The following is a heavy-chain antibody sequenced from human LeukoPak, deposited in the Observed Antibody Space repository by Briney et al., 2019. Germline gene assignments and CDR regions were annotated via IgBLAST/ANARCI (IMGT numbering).Heavy chain of an antibody. CDR1: GFTFSSYA. CDR3: ARDRGSHFDY. Sequence: GRSLRLSCAASGFTFSSYAMHWVRQAPGKALEWVAVISYDGSNKYYADSVKGRFTISRDNSKNTLYLQMNSLRAEDTAVYYCARDRGSHFDYWGQGTLVTVSS. J-gene: IGHJ4*02. V-gene: IGHV3-30*04. CDR2: ISYDGSNK.